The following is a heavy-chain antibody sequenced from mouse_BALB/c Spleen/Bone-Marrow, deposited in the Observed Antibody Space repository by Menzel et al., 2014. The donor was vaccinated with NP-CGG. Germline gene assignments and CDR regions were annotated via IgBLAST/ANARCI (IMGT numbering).Heavy chain of an antibody. CDR2: INPSTAYT. V-gene: IGHV1-7*01. Sequence: VQLQESGAELAKPGASVKMSCKASGYTFTVYWIHWVKQRPGQGLEWIGYINPSTAYTEYNQKFKDKATLTADKSSTTAYMQLSSLKSEDSAVYYCALTTATPFAYWGQGTLVTVS. CDR1: GYTFTVYW. J-gene: IGHJ3*01. D-gene: IGHD1-2*01. CDR3: ALTTATPFAY.